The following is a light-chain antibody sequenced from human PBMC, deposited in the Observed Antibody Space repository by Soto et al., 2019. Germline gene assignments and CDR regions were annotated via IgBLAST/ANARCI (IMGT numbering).Light chain of an antibody. J-gene: IGKJ3*01. Sequence: DIQLAQSPSFLSASVGDRVTITCRASQGLSSYLAWYQQKPGMAPKLLIYSTSTLQSGVPARFSGSASRTEFTLTISSLQPEDFATYYCQQLTSYPITFGPGTKVDI. CDR3: QQLTSYPIT. V-gene: IGKV1-9*01. CDR1: QGLSSY. CDR2: STS.